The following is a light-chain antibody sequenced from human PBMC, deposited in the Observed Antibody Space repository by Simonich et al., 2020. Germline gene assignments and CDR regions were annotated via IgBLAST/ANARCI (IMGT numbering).Light chain of an antibody. CDR3: CSYAGSSTVV. CDR2: DVS. CDR1: SSDVGGYNY. V-gene: IGLV2-23*02. J-gene: IGLJ2*01. Sequence: QSALTQPASVSGSPGQSITISCTGTSSDVGGYNYVSWYPQHPGKAPKLMIYDVSKRPSGVSNRFSGSKSVNTASLTISGLQAEDEADYYCCSYAGSSTVVFGGGTKLTVL.